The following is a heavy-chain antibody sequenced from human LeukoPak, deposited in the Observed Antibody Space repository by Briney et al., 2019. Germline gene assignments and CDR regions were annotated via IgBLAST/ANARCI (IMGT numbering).Heavy chain of an antibody. CDR3: PRDPEYSSSTRDFDN. Sequence: GRSLSLSCAASGFTFSSYSMNWVRQAPGKGLEWVSSIRRCRRYIHYADTVRGRFTISRDKAKTSLNLQMNSLRAEARAVYYWPRDPEYSSSTRDFDNWGQGALVTVSS. CDR2: IRRCRRYI. J-gene: IGHJ4*02. V-gene: IGHV3-21*06. CDR1: GFTFSSYS. D-gene: IGHD6-6*01.